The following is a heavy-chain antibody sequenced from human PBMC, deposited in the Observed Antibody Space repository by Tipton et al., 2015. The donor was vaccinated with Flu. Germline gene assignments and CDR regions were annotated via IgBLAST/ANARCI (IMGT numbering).Heavy chain of an antibody. V-gene: IGHV3-7*01. CDR3: ARDTRHGVFDY. CDR1: GFIFGTYW. Sequence: SLRLSCAASGFIFGTYWMSWVRQAPGKALEWVANIKEDGSEKYYMDSVKGRFTISRDNAEDSLYLQMNGLRAEDTAVYYCARDTRHGVFDYWGQGKLVTVSS. J-gene: IGHJ4*02. CDR2: IKEDGSEK. D-gene: IGHD2-15*01.